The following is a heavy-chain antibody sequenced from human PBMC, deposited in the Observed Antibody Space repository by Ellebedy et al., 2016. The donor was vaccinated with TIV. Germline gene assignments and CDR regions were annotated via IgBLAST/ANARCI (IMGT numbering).Heavy chain of an antibody. CDR3: ARGQYGDYLYSPHNWFDP. D-gene: IGHD4-17*01. J-gene: IGHJ5*02. Sequence: SVKVSCXASGGTFSSYAISWVRQAPGQGLEWMGGIIPIFGTANYAQKFQGRVTITADESTSTAYMELSSLRSEDTAVYYCARGQYGDYLYSPHNWFDPWGQGTLVTVSS. CDR2: IIPIFGTA. CDR1: GGTFSSYA. V-gene: IGHV1-69*13.